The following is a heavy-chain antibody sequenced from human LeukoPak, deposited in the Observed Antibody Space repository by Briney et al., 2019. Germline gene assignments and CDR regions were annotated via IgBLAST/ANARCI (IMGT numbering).Heavy chain of an antibody. Sequence: PSETLSLTCTVSGGSISSHYWSWIRQPPGKGLEWIGHIYYSGSADYNPSLRSRVIISVDTSKNQFSLMLSSVTATDTAVYYCARASSGLDYWGQGTLVTVSS. CDR3: ARASSGLDY. V-gene: IGHV4-59*11. D-gene: IGHD5-12*01. J-gene: IGHJ4*02. CDR1: GGSISSHY. CDR2: IYYSGSA.